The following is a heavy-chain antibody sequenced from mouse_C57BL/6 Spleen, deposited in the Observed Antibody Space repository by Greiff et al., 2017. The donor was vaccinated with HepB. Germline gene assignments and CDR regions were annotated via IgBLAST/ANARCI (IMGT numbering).Heavy chain of an antibody. J-gene: IGHJ2*01. CDR3: ASPYSNGGY. Sequence: VQLQQPGAELVKPGASVKLSCKASGYTFTSYWMHWVKQRPGQGLEWIGMIHPNSGSTNYNEKFKSKATLTVDKSSSTAYMQLSSRTSEDSAVYYCASPYSNGGYWGQGTTLTVSS. CDR1: GYTFTSYW. V-gene: IGHV1-64*01. CDR2: IHPNSGST. D-gene: IGHD2-5*01.